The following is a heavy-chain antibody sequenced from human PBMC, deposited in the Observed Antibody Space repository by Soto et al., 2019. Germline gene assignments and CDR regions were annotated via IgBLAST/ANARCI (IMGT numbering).Heavy chain of an antibody. V-gene: IGHV3-23*01. D-gene: IGHD5-12*01. CDR2: ISGSGGST. Sequence: GGSLRLSCAASGFTFSSYAMSWVRQAPGKGLEWVSAISGSGGSTYYADSVKGRFTISRDNSKNTLYLQMNSLRAEDTAVYYCAKDSRTLKVATIDYFDYWGQGTLVTVSS. CDR1: GFTFSSYA. CDR3: AKDSRTLKVATIDYFDY. J-gene: IGHJ4*02.